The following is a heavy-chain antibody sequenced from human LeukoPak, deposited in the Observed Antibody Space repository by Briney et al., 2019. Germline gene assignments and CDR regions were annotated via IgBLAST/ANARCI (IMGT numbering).Heavy chain of an antibody. CDR2: INHSGST. J-gene: IGHJ4*02. V-gene: IGHV4-34*01. CDR3: ARVRRVGATPFDY. D-gene: IGHD1-26*01. Sequence: GSLRLSCAASGFTFSSYWMSWVRQAPGKGLEWIGEINHSGSTNYNPSLKSRVTISVDTSKNQFSLKLSSVTAADTAVYYCARVRRVGATPFDYWGQGTLVTVSS. CDR1: GFTFSSYW.